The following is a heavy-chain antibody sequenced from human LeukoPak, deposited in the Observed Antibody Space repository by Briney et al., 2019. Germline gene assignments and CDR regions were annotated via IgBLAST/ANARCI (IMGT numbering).Heavy chain of an antibody. CDR3: ARDPWGFSFDY. CDR2: IYYSGST. V-gene: IGHV4-59*12. CDR1: GDSISGYY. D-gene: IGHD7-27*01. J-gene: IGHJ4*02. Sequence: PSETLSLTCTVSGDSISGYYWTWIRQPPGKGLEWIAYIYYSGSTNYNPSLKSRVSISVDTSKNQFFLKVTPVTAADTAVYYCARDPWGFSFDYWGQGTLVTVSS.